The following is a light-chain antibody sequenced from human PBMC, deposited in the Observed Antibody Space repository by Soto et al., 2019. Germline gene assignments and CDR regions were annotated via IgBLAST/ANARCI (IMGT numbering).Light chain of an antibody. Sequence: EILLTQSPGTLSLSPGERATLSCRASQSVSSNQLTWYQQKPGRAPRLLIYGTFNRPTGIPDRFSGSGSGTDFTLTISRLEPEDFAVYYCQQYSSSPYTFGQGTKLDIK. V-gene: IGKV3-20*01. CDR3: QQYSSSPYT. CDR2: GTF. CDR1: QSVSSNQ. J-gene: IGKJ2*01.